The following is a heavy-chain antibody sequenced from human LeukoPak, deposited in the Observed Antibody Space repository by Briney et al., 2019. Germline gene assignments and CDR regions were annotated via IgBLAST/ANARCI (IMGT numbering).Heavy chain of an antibody. CDR1: GYTFTDYF. V-gene: IGHV1-2*02. Sequence: ASVKVSCKASGYTFTDYFIHWVRQAPGQGLEWMGWIGPKRGDTSYSQKFQGRVTVTRDTSISTAYMELSRLRSDDTAVYCCGINRPGKALDIWGQGTMVTVSS. CDR2: IGPKRGDT. J-gene: IGHJ3*02. CDR3: GINRPGKALDI. D-gene: IGHD3-10*01.